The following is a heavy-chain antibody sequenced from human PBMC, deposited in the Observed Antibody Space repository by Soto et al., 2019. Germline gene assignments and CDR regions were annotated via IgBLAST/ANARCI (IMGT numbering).Heavy chain of an antibody. CDR3: AKDFCSGGSCYGYWFDP. J-gene: IGHJ5*02. CDR1: AFTFYDYA. CDR2: ISWNSGSI. D-gene: IGHD2-15*01. V-gene: IGHV3-9*01. Sequence: PWGSLRLSCAASAFTFYDYAICFFRQSPCKCLEWVSGISWNSGSIGYADSVKGRFTISRDNAKNSLYLQMNRLRAEDTALYYCAKDFCSGGSCYGYWFDPWGQGTLVTVSS.